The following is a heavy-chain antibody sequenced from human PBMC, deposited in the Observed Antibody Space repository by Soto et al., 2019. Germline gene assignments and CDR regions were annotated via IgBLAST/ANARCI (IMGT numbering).Heavy chain of an antibody. CDR2: ISWNSGSI. CDR3: AKDFLTEVGANFDY. J-gene: IGHJ4*02. CDR1: GFTFDDYA. D-gene: IGHD1-26*01. V-gene: IGHV3-9*01. Sequence: GGSLRLSCAASGFTFDDYAMHWVRQAPGKGLEWVSGISWNSGSIGYADSVKGRFTISRDNAKNSLYLQMNSLRAGDTALYYCAKDFLTEVGANFDYWGQGTLVTVSS.